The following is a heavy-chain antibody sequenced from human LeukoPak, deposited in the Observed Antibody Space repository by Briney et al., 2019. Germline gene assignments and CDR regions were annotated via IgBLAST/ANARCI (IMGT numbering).Heavy chain of an antibody. CDR1: GGSFSGYY. V-gene: IGHV4-34*01. Sequence: SETLSLTCDVYGGSFSGYYWSWIRQPPGKGLEWIGEINHSGSTNYNPSLKSRVTISVDTSKNQFSLKLSSVTAADTAVYYCARGRPKNYYGMDVWGKGTTVTVSS. J-gene: IGHJ6*04. CDR2: INHSGST. CDR3: ARGRPKNYYGMDV.